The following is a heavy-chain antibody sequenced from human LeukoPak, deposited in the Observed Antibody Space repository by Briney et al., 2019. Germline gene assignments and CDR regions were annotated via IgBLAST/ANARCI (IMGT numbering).Heavy chain of an antibody. CDR2: LCSTGTT. CDR3: ARDTYYYDSSGYYLRGLDP. Sequence: SETLSLTCTVSGGSIGSYYWSWIRQPAGRGLEWVGRLCSTGTTDYNPSLKSRVTMSIDTSKNQFSLKLSSVTAADTAVYYCARDTYYYDSSGYYLRGLDPWGQGILVTVSS. D-gene: IGHD3-22*01. V-gene: IGHV4-4*07. J-gene: IGHJ5*02. CDR1: GGSIGSYY.